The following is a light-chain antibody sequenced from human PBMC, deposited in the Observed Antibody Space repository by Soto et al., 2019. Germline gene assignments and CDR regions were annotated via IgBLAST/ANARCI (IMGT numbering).Light chain of an antibody. Sequence: QSVLTQPPSASGTPGRRVVLSCSGSSSNIGSNTVNWYQQLPGTAPKLLIYSNNHRPSGVPDRFSGSKSGTSASLAISGLQSDDEADYYCAAWDDSLNGYVFATGTKLTVL. CDR3: AAWDDSLNGYV. CDR2: SNN. CDR1: SSNIGSNT. V-gene: IGLV1-44*01. J-gene: IGLJ1*01.